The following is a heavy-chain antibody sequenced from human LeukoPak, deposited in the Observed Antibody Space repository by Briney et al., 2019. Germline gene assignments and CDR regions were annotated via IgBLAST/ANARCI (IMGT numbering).Heavy chain of an antibody. V-gene: IGHV3-49*04. D-gene: IGHD6-19*01. CDR3: TRRSWSSGWYYFDY. CDR2: IRSKAYGGTT. CDR1: GFTFGDYA. J-gene: IGHJ4*02. Sequence: PGRSLRLSCTASGFTFGDYAMSWVRQAPGKGLEWVGFIRSKAYGGTTEYAASVKGRFTISRDDSKSIAYLQMSSLKTEDTAVYYCTRRSWSSGWYYFDYWGQGTLVTVSS.